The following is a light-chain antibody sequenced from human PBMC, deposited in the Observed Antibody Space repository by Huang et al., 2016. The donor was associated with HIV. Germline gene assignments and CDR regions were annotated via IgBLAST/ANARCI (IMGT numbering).Light chain of an antibody. CDR2: DAS. V-gene: IGKV3-15*01. J-gene: IGKJ1*01. CDR1: QLVNNN. CDR3: QQYNNWPPWT. Sequence: EVVMTQSPVTLSVSPGERATLSCRAGQLVNNNLAWFQQKPGQAPMLLLHDASTRATGIPYRFSGSGSGTEFTLTISSLQSEDFAVYYCQQYNNWPPWTFGQGTKVEIK.